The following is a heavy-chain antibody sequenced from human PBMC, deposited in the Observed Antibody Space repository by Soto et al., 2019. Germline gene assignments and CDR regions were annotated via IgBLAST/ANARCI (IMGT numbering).Heavy chain of an antibody. CDR2: INHSGGT. D-gene: IGHD3-10*01. CDR1: GGSFSGYY. V-gene: IGHV4-34*01. Sequence: SETLSLTCAVYGGSFSGYYWSWIRQPPGKGLEWIGEINHSGGTNYNPSLKSRVTISVDTSKNQFSLKLSSVTAADTAVYYCARGGPYYYGSGSYPRLFYGMDVWGQGTTVTVSS. CDR3: ARGGPYYYGSGSYPRLFYGMDV. J-gene: IGHJ6*02.